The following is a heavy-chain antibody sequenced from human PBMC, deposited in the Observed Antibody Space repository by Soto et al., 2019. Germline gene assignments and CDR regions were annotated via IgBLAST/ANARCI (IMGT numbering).Heavy chain of an antibody. CDR2: ISGSGGST. V-gene: IGHV3-23*01. CDR3: AKTDQWLRLIGGYYFDY. CDR1: GFTFSSYA. D-gene: IGHD5-12*01. Sequence: GGSLRLSCAASGFTFSSYAMSWVRQAPGKGLEWVSAISGSGGSTYYADSVKGRFTISRDNSKNTLYLQMNSLRAEDTVVYYCAKTDQWLRLIGGYYFDYWGQGTLVTVSS. J-gene: IGHJ4*02.